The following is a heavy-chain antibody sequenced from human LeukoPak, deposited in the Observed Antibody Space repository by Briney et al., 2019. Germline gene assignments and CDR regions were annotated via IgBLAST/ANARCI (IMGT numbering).Heavy chain of an antibody. CDR2: ISAYNGNA. CDR3: ARGAGWLIDY. J-gene: IGHJ4*02. CDR1: GYTLINNG. Sequence: GASVKVSCKASGYTLINNGISWVRQAPGQGLEWMGGISAYNGNANDVEKFQGRVIMTIDTSTNTAYMELRSLRSDDTAVYYCARGAGWLIDYWGQGILVTVSS. V-gene: IGHV1-18*01. D-gene: IGHD3-16*01.